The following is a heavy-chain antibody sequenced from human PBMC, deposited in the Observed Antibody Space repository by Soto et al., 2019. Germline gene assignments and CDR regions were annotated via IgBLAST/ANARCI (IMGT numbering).Heavy chain of an antibody. V-gene: IGHV4-59*01. CDR2: IYYSGST. CDR3: ARLVKYCSGGSCYPHYFDY. CDR1: GGSISSYY. Sequence: SETLSLTCTVSGGSISSYYWSWILQPPWKGLEWIGYIYYSGSTNYNPSLKSRVTISVDTSKNQFSLKLSSVTAADTAVYYCARLVKYCSGGSCYPHYFDYWGQGTLVTVSS. J-gene: IGHJ4*02. D-gene: IGHD2-15*01.